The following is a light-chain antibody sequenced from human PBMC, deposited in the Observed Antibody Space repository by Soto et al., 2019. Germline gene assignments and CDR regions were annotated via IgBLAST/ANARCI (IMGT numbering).Light chain of an antibody. J-gene: IGKJ5*01. CDR1: RNVSIY. Sequence: EIPLTQSPSSLAASLGDRLTLTCRASRNVSIYLNWYQHKPGKGPTLLIHATSNLQIGPPSRFSGSGSATEFTLTITSLEPEDFGTYYCQPSYKMPSFGQGPRRATK. CDR2: ATS. CDR3: QPSYKMPS. V-gene: IGKV1-39*01.